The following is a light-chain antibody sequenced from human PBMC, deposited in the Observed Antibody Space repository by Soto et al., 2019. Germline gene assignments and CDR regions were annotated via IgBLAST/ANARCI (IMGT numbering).Light chain of an antibody. V-gene: IGLV3-1*01. J-gene: IGLJ1*01. CDR3: QAWDSSTYV. Sequence: SYELTQPPSVYVSPEQTASITCCGDKLGDKYACWYQQKPGQSPVLVIYQDSKRPSGIPERFSGSNSGNTATLTISGTQAMDEADYYCQAWDSSTYVFGTGTKLTVL. CDR2: QDS. CDR1: KLGDKY.